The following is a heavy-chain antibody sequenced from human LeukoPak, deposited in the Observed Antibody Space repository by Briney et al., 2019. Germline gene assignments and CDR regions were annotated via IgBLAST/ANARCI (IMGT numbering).Heavy chain of an antibody. CDR2: INPYNGNT. Sequence: GASVKVSCKASGYTXTTYGISGVRQAPGQGLVCMGWINPYNGNTNYAQKLQGRVTMTTDTSTSTAYMELRSLRSDDTAVYYCARELYGRFEYWGQGILVTVSS. V-gene: IGHV1-18*01. D-gene: IGHD2-2*02. CDR1: GYTXTTYG. CDR3: ARELYGRFEY. J-gene: IGHJ4*02.